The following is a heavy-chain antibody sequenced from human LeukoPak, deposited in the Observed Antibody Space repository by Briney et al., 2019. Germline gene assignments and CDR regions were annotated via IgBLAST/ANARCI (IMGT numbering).Heavy chain of an antibody. V-gene: IGHV3-33*01. J-gene: IGHJ4*02. CDR2: IWYDGNNK. CDR1: GFTFSNYG. CDR3: ARDRWSSTSYNDY. Sequence: PGGSLRLSCAASGFTFSNYGVHWVRQAPGKGLEWVAVIWYDGNNKYYADSVKGRFTISRDNSKNTLYLQMNSLRAEDTAVYYCARDRWSSTSYNDYWGQGTLVTVSS. D-gene: IGHD2-2*01.